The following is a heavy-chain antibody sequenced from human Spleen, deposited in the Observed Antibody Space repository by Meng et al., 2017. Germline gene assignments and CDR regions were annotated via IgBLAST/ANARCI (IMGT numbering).Heavy chain of an antibody. Sequence: AHIERWGAGLLKPSETLSLTCAVYGLALSGYYWSWIRQPPGRGLEWIGQIKHSGSTIYNPSLKSRVTISLDTSNNHFSLKLNSVTAADTAVYFCARGPITETHDFDSWGQGTLVTVSS. CDR3: ARGPITETHDFDS. J-gene: IGHJ4*02. V-gene: IGHV4-34*02. CDR2: IKHSGST. CDR1: GLALSGYY. D-gene: IGHD4-17*01.